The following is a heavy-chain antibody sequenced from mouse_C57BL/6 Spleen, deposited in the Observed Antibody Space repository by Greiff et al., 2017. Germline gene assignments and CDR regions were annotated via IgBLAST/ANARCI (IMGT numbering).Heavy chain of an antibody. CDR3: ARETGTFFDY. J-gene: IGHJ2*01. CDR2: IYPRSGNT. Sequence: QVQLKQSGAELARPGASVKLSCKASGYTFTSYGISWVKQRPGQGLEWIGEIYPRSGNTYYNEKFKGKATLTADKSSSTAYMELRSLTSEDSAVYFCARETGTFFDYWGQGTTLTVSS. D-gene: IGHD4-1*01. V-gene: IGHV1-81*01. CDR1: GYTFTSYG.